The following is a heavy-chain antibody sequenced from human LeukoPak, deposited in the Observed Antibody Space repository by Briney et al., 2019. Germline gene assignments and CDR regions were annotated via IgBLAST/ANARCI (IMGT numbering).Heavy chain of an antibody. D-gene: IGHD1-26*01. CDR1: GYTFTGYY. J-gene: IGHJ4*02. V-gene: IGHV1-2*02. CDR2: INPNSGGT. CDR3: ARDRGVEWEPVDY. Sequence: VASVKVSCKASGYTFTGYYMHWVRQAPGQGLEWMGWINPNSGGTNYAQKLQGRVTMTTDTSTSTAYVELRSLRSDDTAVYYCARDRGVEWEPVDYWGQGTLVTVSS.